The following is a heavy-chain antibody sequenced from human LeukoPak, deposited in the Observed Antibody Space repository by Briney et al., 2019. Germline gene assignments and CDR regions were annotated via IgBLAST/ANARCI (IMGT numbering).Heavy chain of an antibody. V-gene: IGHV4-61*02. CDR2: IYTSGST. J-gene: IGHJ5*02. CDR3: ARDRVAWFDP. Sequence: SETLSLTCTVSGGSISSSSYYWSWIRQPAGKGLEWIGRIYTSGSTNYNPSLKSRVTISVDTSKNQFSLKLSSVTAADTAVYYCARDRVAWFDPWGQGTLVTVSS. CDR1: GGSISSSSYY.